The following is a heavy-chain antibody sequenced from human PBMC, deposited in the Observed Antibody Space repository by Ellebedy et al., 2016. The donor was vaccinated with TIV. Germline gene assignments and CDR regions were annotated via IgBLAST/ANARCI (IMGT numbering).Heavy chain of an antibody. V-gene: IGHV3-7*03. D-gene: IGHD1-26*01. CDR3: ARDEIEGATFFDS. J-gene: IGHJ4*02. CDR2: IRQDGNEK. Sequence: GESLKISCTASGFSFSNYWMSWVRQTPGKGLEWVANIRQDGNEKYSVDSVKGRFTISRDNAKNSLYLQMNSLRAEDTAVYYCARDEIEGATFFDSWGQGTLVTVSS. CDR1: GFSFSNYW.